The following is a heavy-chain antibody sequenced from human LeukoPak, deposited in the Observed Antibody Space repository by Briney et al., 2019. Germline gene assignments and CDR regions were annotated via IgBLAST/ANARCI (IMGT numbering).Heavy chain of an antibody. Sequence: GGSLRLSYAASGFTFSSYAMSWVRQAPGKGLEWVSAISGSGGSTYYADSVKGRFTISRDNSKNTLYLQMNSLRAEDTAVYYCAKARYYQLLIYYYFDYWGQGTLVTVSS. J-gene: IGHJ4*02. V-gene: IGHV3-23*01. D-gene: IGHD2-2*01. CDR2: ISGSGGST. CDR1: GFTFSSYA. CDR3: AKARYYQLLIYYYFDY.